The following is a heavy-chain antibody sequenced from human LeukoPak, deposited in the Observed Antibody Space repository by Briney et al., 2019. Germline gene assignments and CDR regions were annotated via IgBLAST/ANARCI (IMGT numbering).Heavy chain of an antibody. CDR1: GGSISSSSYY. Sequence: SETLSLTCTVSGGSISSSSYYWGWIRQPPGKGLGWIGSIYYSGSTYYNPSRKSRVTISVDTSKHQFSLKLSSVTAADTAVYYCARHRWTGGDSYYYMDVWGKGTTVTISS. J-gene: IGHJ6*03. D-gene: IGHD2-21*02. V-gene: IGHV4-39*01. CDR2: IYYSGST. CDR3: ARHRWTGGDSYYYMDV.